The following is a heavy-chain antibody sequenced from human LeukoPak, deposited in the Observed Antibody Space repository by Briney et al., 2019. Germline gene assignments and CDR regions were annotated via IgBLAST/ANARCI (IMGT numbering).Heavy chain of an antibody. D-gene: IGHD6-6*01. V-gene: IGHV3-7*01. CDR2: IKQDGSEK. J-gene: IGHJ4*02. CDR3: ASGQQLGY. CDR1: GFTFSIYW. Sequence: GGSLRLSCAASGFTFSIYWMSWVRQAPGKGLEWVANIKQDGSEKYYVDSVKGRFTISRDNGKNSLYLQMNSLRAEDTAVYYCASGQQLGYWGQGTLVTVSS.